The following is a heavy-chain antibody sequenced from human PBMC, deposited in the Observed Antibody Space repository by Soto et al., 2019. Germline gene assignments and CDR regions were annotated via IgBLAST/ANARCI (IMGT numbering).Heavy chain of an antibody. CDR3: ARQVGMVYDTTFDY. D-gene: IGHD2-8*01. CDR2: IYYSGST. J-gene: IGHJ4*02. CDR1: GGSISSSSYY. Sequence: SETLSLTCTVSGGSISSSSYYWGWIRQPPGKGLEWIGSIYYSGSTYYNPSLKSRVTISVDTSKNQFSLKLSSVTAADTAVYYCARQVGMVYDTTFDYWGQGTLVTVSS. V-gene: IGHV4-39*01.